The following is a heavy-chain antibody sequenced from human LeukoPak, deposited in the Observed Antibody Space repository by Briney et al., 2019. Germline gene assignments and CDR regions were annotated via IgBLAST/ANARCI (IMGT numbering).Heavy chain of an antibody. Sequence: GGSLRLSCAASGFTVSSNYMSWVRQAPGKGLEWVSVIYSGGSTYYADPVKGRFTISRDNSKNTLYLQMNSLRAEDTAVYYCARIGTILVLHAFDIWGQGTMVTVSS. D-gene: IGHD3-3*01. J-gene: IGHJ3*02. CDR1: GFTVSSNY. CDR2: IYSGGST. V-gene: IGHV3-53*01. CDR3: ARIGTILVLHAFDI.